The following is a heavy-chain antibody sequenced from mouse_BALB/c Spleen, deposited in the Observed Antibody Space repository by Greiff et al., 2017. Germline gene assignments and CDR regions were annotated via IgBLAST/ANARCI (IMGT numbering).Heavy chain of an antibody. Sequence: EVQLQQSGPSLVKPSQTLSLTCSVTGDSITSGYWNWIRKFPGNKLEYMGYISYSGSTYYNPSLKSRISITRDTSKNQYYLQLNSVTTEDTATYYCARCPYYGSSYWYFDVWGAGTTVTVSS. CDR1: GDSITSGY. CDR3: ARCPYYGSSYWYFDV. J-gene: IGHJ1*01. V-gene: IGHV3-8*02. CDR2: ISYSGST. D-gene: IGHD1-1*01.